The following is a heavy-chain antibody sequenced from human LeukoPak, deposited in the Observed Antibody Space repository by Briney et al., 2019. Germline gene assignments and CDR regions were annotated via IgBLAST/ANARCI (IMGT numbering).Heavy chain of an antibody. J-gene: IGHJ4*02. V-gene: IGHV4-34*01. CDR1: GGSFSGYY. CDR2: INHSGST. D-gene: IGHD2-15*01. Sequence: SETLSLTCAVYGGSFSGYYWSWIRQPPGKGLEWIGEINHSGSTNYNPSLKSRVTISVDTSKNQFSLKLSSVTAADTAVYYCARVGCSGGSCLDYYFDYWGQGTLVTVSS. CDR3: ARVGCSGGSCLDYYFDY.